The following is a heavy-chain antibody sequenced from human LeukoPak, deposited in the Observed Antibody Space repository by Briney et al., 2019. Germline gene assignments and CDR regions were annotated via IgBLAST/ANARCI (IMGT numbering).Heavy chain of an antibody. Sequence: GGSLRLSCAASGFTFSSYAIHWVRQAPGKGLEWVAIIPYDGNNKYYADSVKGRFTISRDNSKNTLYLQMNSLRAEDTAVYYCARGGEWLDPERIPVDYWGQGTLVTVSS. CDR1: GFTFSSYA. D-gene: IGHD6-19*01. J-gene: IGHJ4*02. CDR3: ARGGEWLDPERIPVDY. CDR2: IPYDGNNK. V-gene: IGHV3-30-3*01.